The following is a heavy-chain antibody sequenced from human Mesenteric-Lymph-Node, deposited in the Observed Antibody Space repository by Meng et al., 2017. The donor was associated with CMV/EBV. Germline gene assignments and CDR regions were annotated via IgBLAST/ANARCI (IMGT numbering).Heavy chain of an antibody. J-gene: IGHJ6*02. Sequence: GESLKISCAASGFTFSSYAMSWVRQAPGKGLEWVSVIYRGGSSTYYADSVKGRFTISRDNSKNTLYLQMNSLRAEDTAVYYCAKNQGGVLPEVDVWGQGTTVTV. V-gene: IGHV3-23*03. D-gene: IGHD1-14*01. CDR1: GFTFSSYA. CDR2: IYRGGSST. CDR3: AKNQGGVLPEVDV.